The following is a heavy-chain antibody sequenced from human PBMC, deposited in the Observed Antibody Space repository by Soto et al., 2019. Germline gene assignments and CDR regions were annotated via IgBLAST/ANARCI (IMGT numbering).Heavy chain of an antibody. Sequence: GESLKISCKGSGYRFNNYWIGWVRQVPGKGLDWIGMIYPGDSDTTYSPSLQGQVTMSADKSTSTAYLEWSSLKASATATYYCARQGSNGAYVYFPMDVWGQGTTVTVSS. V-gene: IGHV5-51*01. CDR2: IYPGDSDT. J-gene: IGHJ6*02. D-gene: IGHD3-16*01. CDR3: ARQGSNGAYVYFPMDV. CDR1: GYRFNNYW.